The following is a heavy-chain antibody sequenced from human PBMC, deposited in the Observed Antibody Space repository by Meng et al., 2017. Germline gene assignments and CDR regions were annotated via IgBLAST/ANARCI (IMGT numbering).Heavy chain of an antibody. D-gene: IGHD3-22*01. J-gene: IGHJ4*02. CDR2: IYHSGST. Sequence: QVQLEGAGPGLVKPSGTLSLTCAVSGGSISSSNWWSWVRQPPGKGLEWIGEIYHSGSTNYNPSLKSRVTISVDKSKNQFSLKLSSVTAADTAVYYCARDLIPAYYYDSSGYGYWGQGTLVTVSS. CDR3: ARDLIPAYYYDSSGYGY. CDR1: GGSISSSNW. V-gene: IGHV4-4*02.